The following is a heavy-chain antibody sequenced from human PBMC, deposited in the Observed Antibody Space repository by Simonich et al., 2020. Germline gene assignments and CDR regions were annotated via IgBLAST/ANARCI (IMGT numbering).Heavy chain of an antibody. CDR1: GYTFTGYY. CDR2: NNPNSGGT. V-gene: IGHV1-2*06. D-gene: IGHD2-2*01. Sequence: QVQLVQSGAEVKKPGASVKVSCKASGYTFTGYYMHWVQQAPGQGLEWVRRNNPNSGGTTYAQKFQGRVTMTRDTSISTAYMELSRLRSDDTAVYYCARDTFLGYCSSTSCYDAFDIWGQGTMVTVSS. J-gene: IGHJ3*02. CDR3: ARDTFLGYCSSTSCYDAFDI.